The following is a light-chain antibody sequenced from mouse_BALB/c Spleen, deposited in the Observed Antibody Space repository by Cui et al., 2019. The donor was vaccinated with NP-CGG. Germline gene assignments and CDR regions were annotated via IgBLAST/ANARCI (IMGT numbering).Light chain of an antibody. CDR1: TGAVTTSNY. V-gene: IGLV1*01. Sequence: QAVVTQDSALTTSPGETVTLTCRSSTGAVTTSNYANCVQEKPDHLFTGLIGGTNNRAPGVPARFSGSLIGDTAALTITGAQTEDEAIYFCALWYSNHWVFGGGTKLTVL. J-gene: IGLJ1*01. CDR2: GTN. CDR3: ALWYSNHWV.